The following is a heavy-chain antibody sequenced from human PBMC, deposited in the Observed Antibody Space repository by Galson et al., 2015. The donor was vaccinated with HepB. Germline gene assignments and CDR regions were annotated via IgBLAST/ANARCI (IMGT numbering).Heavy chain of an antibody. D-gene: IGHD2-15*01. J-gene: IGHJ4*02. CDR3: AKANYPGYCSGERSGNCFPLYNFDC. Sequence: SLRLSCAASGFTFSNYALNWVRQGPGKRLEWVAAISGSGATTYYAESVKGRFTISRDNSKNTLHLEMGSLRADDTAVYYCAKANYPGYCSGERSGNCFPLYNFDCRGQGTLVTVSS. CDR1: GFTFSNYA. V-gene: IGHV3-23*01. CDR2: ISGSGATT.